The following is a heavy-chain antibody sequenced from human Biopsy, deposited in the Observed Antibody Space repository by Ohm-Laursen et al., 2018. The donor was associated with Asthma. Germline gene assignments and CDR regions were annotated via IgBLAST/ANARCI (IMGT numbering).Heavy chain of an antibody. CDR1: GGSISSDY. V-gene: IGHV4-59*01. CDR2: IHNSGNT. CDR3: ARGQGRGIQLWSLDP. D-gene: IGHD5-18*01. Sequence: SETLSLTCTVSGGSISSDYWSWLRQSPGKGLEWIGYIHNSGNTNYNPSLKSRVTISLDTSKNHFSLRLSSVTAADTAVYFCARGQGRGIQLWSLDPWGQGILVTVSS. J-gene: IGHJ5*02.